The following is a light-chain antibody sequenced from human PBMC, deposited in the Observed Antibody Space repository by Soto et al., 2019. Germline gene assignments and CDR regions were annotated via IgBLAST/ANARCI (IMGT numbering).Light chain of an antibody. J-gene: IGKJ4*01. CDR1: QSVSSN. CDR2: GAS. V-gene: IGKV3-15*01. CDR3: QQYNNWPPLT. Sequence: EIVMTQSPATLSVSPGERATLSCRASQSVSSNLAWYQQKRGQAPRLLIYGASTRATGIPARFSGSGSGTEFTLTISSLQSEDFAVYYCQQYNNWPPLTFGGGTKEEIK.